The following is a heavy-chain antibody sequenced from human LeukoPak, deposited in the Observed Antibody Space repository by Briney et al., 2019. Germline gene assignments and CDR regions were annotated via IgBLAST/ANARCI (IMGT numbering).Heavy chain of an antibody. Sequence: QSGGSLRLSCAASGFTFSSYAMSWVRQAPGKGLEWVSAISGSGGSTYYADSVKGRFTISRDNSKNTLYLQMNSLRAEDTAVYYCAKGKVPYYDFWSGYFDYWGQGTLVTVSS. V-gene: IGHV3-23*01. CDR1: GFTFSSYA. CDR3: AKGKVPYYDFWSGYFDY. CDR2: ISGSGGST. J-gene: IGHJ4*02. D-gene: IGHD3-3*01.